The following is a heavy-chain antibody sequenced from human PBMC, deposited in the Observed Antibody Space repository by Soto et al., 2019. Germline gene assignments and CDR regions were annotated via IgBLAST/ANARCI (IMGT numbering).Heavy chain of an antibody. D-gene: IGHD2-2*01. CDR3: VHNRGRTSMGKTIDF. CDR1: GFSLTSNGVS. CDR2: FYWDGEK. V-gene: IGHV2-5*02. J-gene: IGHJ5*01. Sequence: QITLKESGPALVKPTQPLTLTCSFSGFSLTSNGVSVGWIRQPPGEALEWLAFFYWDGEKRYSPSLSGRLTVTSDTPELQVALTLADVAPLDKGTCYCVHNRGRTSMGKTIDFWGQGTQVTVSS.